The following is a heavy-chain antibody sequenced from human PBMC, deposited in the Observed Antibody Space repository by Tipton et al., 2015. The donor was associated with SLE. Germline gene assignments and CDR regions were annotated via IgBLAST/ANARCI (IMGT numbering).Heavy chain of an antibody. CDR3: ARGGTTVTTAFDI. J-gene: IGHJ3*02. CDR2: IYYSGST. D-gene: IGHD4-17*01. V-gene: IGHV4-59*01. CDR1: GGSISSYY. Sequence: LSLTCTVSGGSISSYYWSWIRQPPGKGLEWIGYIYYSGSTNYNPSLKSRVTISVDTSKNQFSLKLSSVTAADTAVYYCARGGTTVTTAFDIWGQGTMVTVSS.